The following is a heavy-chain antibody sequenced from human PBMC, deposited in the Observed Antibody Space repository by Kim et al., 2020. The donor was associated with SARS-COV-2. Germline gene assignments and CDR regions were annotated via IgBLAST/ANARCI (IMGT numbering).Heavy chain of an antibody. J-gene: IGHJ6*02. Sequence: DSVKGRLTISREKAKNALYLQMNSLRAEDTAVYYCARVETGYYYYYGMDVWGQGTTVTVSS. CDR3: ARVETGYYYYYGMDV. D-gene: IGHD3-9*01. V-gene: IGHV3-21*01.